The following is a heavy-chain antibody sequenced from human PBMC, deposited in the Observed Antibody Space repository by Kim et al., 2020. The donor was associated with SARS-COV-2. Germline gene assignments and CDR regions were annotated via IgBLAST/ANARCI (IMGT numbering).Heavy chain of an antibody. J-gene: IGHJ4*02. V-gene: IGHV4-34*01. CDR1: GGSFSGYY. CDR2: INHSGST. D-gene: IGHD2-2*01. CDR3: ARGRRDIVVVPAAKSLKYYFDY. Sequence: SETLSLTCAVYGGSFSGYYWSWIRQPPGKGLEWIGEINHSGSTNYNPSLKSRVTISVDTSKNQFSLKLSSVTAADTAVYYCARGRRDIVVVPAAKSLKYYFDYWGQGTLVTVSS.